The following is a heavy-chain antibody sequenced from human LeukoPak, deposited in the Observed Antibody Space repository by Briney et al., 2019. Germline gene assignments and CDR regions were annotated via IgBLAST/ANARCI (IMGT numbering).Heavy chain of an antibody. Sequence: SETLSLTCAVYGGSFSGYYWSWIRQPPGEGLEWIGEINHSGSTNYNPSLKSRVTISVDTSKNQFSLKLSSVTAADTAVYYCARGRHLYYYDSSGYYRPRNWFDPWGQGTLVTVSS. D-gene: IGHD3-22*01. CDR1: GGSFSGYY. J-gene: IGHJ5*02. V-gene: IGHV4-34*01. CDR3: ARGRHLYYYDSSGYYRPRNWFDP. CDR2: INHSGST.